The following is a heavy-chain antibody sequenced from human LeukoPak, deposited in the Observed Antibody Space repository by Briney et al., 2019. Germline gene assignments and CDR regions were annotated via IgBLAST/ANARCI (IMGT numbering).Heavy chain of an antibody. Sequence: ASVKVSCKASVGTFSRYAISWVRQAPGQGLEWMGWINPNTGGTNYAQKFQGRVTMTRDTSISTAYMRLSSLRADDTALYYCAIGGIPHYYYYIDVWGKGTTVTVS. V-gene: IGHV1-2*02. CDR3: AIGGIPHYYYYIDV. J-gene: IGHJ6*03. CDR1: VGTFSRYA. CDR2: INPNTGGT. D-gene: IGHD2-2*02.